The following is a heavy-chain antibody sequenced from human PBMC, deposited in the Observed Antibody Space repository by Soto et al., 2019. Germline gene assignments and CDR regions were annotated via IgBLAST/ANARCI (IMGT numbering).Heavy chain of an antibody. CDR1: GFTFSTYG. CDR2: ISYDGTNK. V-gene: IGHV3-30*18. CDR3: AKDLQSYGDYDYYCYGMDV. D-gene: IGHD4-17*01. J-gene: IGHJ6*02. Sequence: QVQLVESGGGEVQPGRSLTISCAASGFTFSTYGMHWLRQTPGKGLEWVAVISYDGTNKFYLDSVKGRFTISRDNFKNTLTLQMNSLRADDTAVYSCAKDLQSYGDYDYYCYGMDVWGLGTRVTVSS.